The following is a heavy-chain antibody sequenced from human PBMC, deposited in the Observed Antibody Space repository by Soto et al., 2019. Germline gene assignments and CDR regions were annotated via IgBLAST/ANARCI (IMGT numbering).Heavy chain of an antibody. CDR2: IVVGSGNT. D-gene: IGHD6-6*01. V-gene: IGHV1-58*01. J-gene: IGHJ6*02. Sequence: ASGKVSCKASGFTFTSSAVQWVRRARGQRLEWIGWIVVGSGNTNYAQKFQERVTITRDMSTSTAYMELSSLRSEDTAVYYCAARSRGLVYYCCGMDVWGQGTRVT. CDR1: GFTFTSSA. CDR3: AARSRGLVYYCCGMDV.